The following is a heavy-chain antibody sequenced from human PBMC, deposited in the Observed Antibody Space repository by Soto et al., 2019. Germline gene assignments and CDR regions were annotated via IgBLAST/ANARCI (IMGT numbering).Heavy chain of an antibody. CDR2: IIPILGTA. CDR3: ARDSCSGGSCSLPY. D-gene: IGHD2-15*01. V-gene: IGHV1-69*13. Sequence: SVKVSCKASGGTFSSYAISWVLHAPGQGLEWLGGIIPILGTANYAQKFQGRVTITADESTSTAYMELSSLRSEDTAVYYCARDSCSGGSCSLPYWGQGTLVTVSS. CDR1: GGTFSSYA. J-gene: IGHJ4*02.